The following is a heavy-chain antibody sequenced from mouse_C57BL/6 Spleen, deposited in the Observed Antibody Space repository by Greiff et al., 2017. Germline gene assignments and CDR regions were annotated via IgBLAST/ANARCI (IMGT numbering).Heavy chain of an antibody. D-gene: IGHD1-1*01. Sequence: VQLKESGPGLVAPSQSLSITCTVSGFSLTSYGVSWVRQPPGKGLEWLGVIWGDASTYSHSALISILSISKDNSKSQVFLKLNRLQTDDTATYYCAKQGYYGSSGYFDVWGTGTTVTVSA. CDR3: AKQGYYGSSGYFDV. CDR1: GFSLTSYG. V-gene: IGHV2-3*01. CDR2: IWGDAST. J-gene: IGHJ1*03.